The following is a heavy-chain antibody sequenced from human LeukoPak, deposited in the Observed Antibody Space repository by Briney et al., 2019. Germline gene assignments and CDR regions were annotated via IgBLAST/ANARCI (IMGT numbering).Heavy chain of an antibody. CDR3: ARAGAARPGYYYYYMDV. V-gene: IGHV3-21*01. Sequence: PGGSLRLSCAASGFTFSSYGMPWVRQAPGKGLEWVSSISSSSSYIYYADSVKGRFTISRDNAKNSLYLQMNSLRAEDTAVYYCARAGAARPGYYYYYMDVWGKGTTVTVSS. CDR2: ISSSSSYI. CDR1: GFTFSSYG. J-gene: IGHJ6*03. D-gene: IGHD6-6*01.